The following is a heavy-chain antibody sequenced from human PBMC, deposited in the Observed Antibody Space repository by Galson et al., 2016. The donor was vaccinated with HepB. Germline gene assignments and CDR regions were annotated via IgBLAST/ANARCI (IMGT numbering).Heavy chain of an antibody. J-gene: IGHJ6*02. CDR2: LSWNSGAK. Sequence: SLRLSCAASGFKFDDYALHWVRQGPGKGLEWVAGLSWNSGAKGYADSVKGRFAISRDNAKKPLYLQMNSLRAEDTALYYCAKDVAKGTSYYFYGMDVWGQGTTV. CDR3: AKDVAKGTSYYFYGMDV. V-gene: IGHV3-9*01. D-gene: IGHD1-1*01. CDR1: GFKFDDYA.